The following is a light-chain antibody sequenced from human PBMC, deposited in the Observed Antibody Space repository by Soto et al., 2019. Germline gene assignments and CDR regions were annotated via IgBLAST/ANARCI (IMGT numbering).Light chain of an antibody. Sequence: DIQMTQSPSSLSASVGDRVTITCQASQDIRKFLNWYQQKPGKAPNLLIYDTSNLETGVPTRFSGGGSGTDFTFTISSLQPEDVATYFCQQYESLPYTFGLGTKLEI. J-gene: IGKJ2*01. CDR2: DTS. CDR3: QQYESLPYT. V-gene: IGKV1-33*01. CDR1: QDIRKF.